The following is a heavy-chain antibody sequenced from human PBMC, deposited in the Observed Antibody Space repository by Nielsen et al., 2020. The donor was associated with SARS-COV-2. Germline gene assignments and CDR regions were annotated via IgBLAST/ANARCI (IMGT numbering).Heavy chain of an antibody. Sequence: GGSLRLSCAASGFSFTYYTMNWIRQAPGQGLEWVSSISSDSTYISYADSVKGRFTISRDNSENTLFLQMNRLSADDTAIYYCAKDGTRYSSGWAPRGGYFDNWGQGTLVTASS. D-gene: IGHD6-19*01. CDR3: AKDGTRYSSGWAPRGGYFDN. J-gene: IGHJ4*02. CDR1: GFSFTYYT. CDR2: ISSDSTYI. V-gene: IGHV3-21*04.